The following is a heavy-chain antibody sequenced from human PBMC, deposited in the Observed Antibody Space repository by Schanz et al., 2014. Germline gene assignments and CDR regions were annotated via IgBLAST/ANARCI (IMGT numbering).Heavy chain of an antibody. CDR2: IWYDGNNK. Sequence: QVQLVESGGDVVQPGRSLRLSCAASGFTFSSYGMHWVRQAPGKGLEWVAVIWYDGNNKYYADSVKGRFTISRDNSKNILYLKMNSMSADDTALYYCPQDPHKDYGGKPQAFDIWGQGTMVTVSS. D-gene: IGHD4-17*01. CDR1: GFTFSSYG. V-gene: IGHV3-33*06. J-gene: IGHJ3*02. CDR3: PQDPHKDYGGKPQAFDI.